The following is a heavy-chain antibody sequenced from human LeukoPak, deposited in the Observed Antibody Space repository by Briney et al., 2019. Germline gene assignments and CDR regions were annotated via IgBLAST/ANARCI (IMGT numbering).Heavy chain of an antibody. V-gene: IGHV3-21*01. CDR1: GFTFSSYS. CDR3: ARELRLGHDYGDREYYYYYYMDV. CDR2: ISSSSSYI. J-gene: IGHJ6*03. D-gene: IGHD4-17*01. Sequence: GGSLRLSCAASGFTFSSYSMNWVRQAPGKGLEWVSSISSSSSYIYYADSVKGRFTISRDNAKNSLYLQMNSLRAEDTAVYYCARELRLGHDYGDREYYYYYYMDVWGKGTTVTVSS.